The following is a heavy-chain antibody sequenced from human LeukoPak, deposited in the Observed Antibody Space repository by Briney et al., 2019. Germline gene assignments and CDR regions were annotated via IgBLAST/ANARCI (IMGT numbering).Heavy chain of an antibody. V-gene: IGHV1-69*05. Sequence: GASVKVSCKASGGTFSSYAISWVRQAPGQGLEWMGGIIPIFGTANYAQKFQGRVTITTDESTSTAYMELSSLRSEDTAVYYCVRGFSSGYYLDYWGQGTLVTVSS. J-gene: IGHJ4*02. CDR1: GGTFSSYA. CDR3: VRGFSSGYYLDY. D-gene: IGHD3-22*01. CDR2: IIPIFGTA.